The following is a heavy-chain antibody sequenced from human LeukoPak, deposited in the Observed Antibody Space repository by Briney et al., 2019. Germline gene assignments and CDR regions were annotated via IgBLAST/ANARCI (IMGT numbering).Heavy chain of an antibody. D-gene: IGHD1-7*01. Sequence: ASVKVSCKASGYTFTDYYMHWVRQAPGQGLEWMGWINSNSGGTNYAQKSQGRVTMTRDTSISTAYMELSSLRSDDTAVYYCAREGTSYEFDYWGQGTLVTVSS. CDR1: GYTFTDYY. J-gene: IGHJ4*02. CDR2: INSNSGGT. CDR3: AREGTSYEFDY. V-gene: IGHV1-2*02.